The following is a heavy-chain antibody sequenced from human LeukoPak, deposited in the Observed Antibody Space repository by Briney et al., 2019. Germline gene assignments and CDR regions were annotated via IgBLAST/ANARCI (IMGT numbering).Heavy chain of an antibody. Sequence: GASVKVSCKASGYTFTSYDINWVRQATGQGLEWMGWMNPNSGNTGYAQKFQGRVTMTRNTSISTAYMELSSLRSEDTAVYYCARSMVRGVIITLGAFDIWGQGTMVTVSS. D-gene: IGHD3-10*01. V-gene: IGHV1-8*01. CDR1: GYTFTSYD. CDR2: MNPNSGNT. CDR3: ARSMVRGVIITLGAFDI. J-gene: IGHJ3*02.